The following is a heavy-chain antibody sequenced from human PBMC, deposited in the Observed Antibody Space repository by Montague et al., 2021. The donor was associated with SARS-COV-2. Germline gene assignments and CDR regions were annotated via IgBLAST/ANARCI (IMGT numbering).Heavy chain of an antibody. CDR3: ARELPGAPFI. J-gene: IGHJ3*02. Sequence: LSCAASGFTFSSYAMHWVRQAPGKGLEWVAVISYDGSNKYYADSVKGRFTISRDNSKNTLYLQMNSLRAEDTAVYYCARELPGAPFIWGQGTMVTVSS. D-gene: IGHD1-26*01. CDR2: ISYDGSNK. CDR1: GFTFSSYA. V-gene: IGHV3-30*04.